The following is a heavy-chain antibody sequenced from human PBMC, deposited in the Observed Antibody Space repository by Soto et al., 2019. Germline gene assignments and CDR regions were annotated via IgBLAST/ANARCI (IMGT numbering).Heavy chain of an antibody. D-gene: IGHD3-16*01. Sequence: PSETLSLTCTVSGGSISSSSYYWGWIRQPPGKGLEWIGSIYYSGSTYYNPSLKSRVTISVDTSKNQFSLKLSSVTAADTAVYYCARQWGHYFDYWGQGTLVTVSS. J-gene: IGHJ4*02. CDR1: GGSISSSSYY. CDR2: IYYSGST. V-gene: IGHV4-39*01. CDR3: ARQWGHYFDY.